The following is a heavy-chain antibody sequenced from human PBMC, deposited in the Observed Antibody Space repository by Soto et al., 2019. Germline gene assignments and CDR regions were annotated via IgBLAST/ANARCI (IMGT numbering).Heavy chain of an antibody. Sequence: QVQLQESGPGLVRPSETLSLTCTVSGGSFSSYYWTWIRQSPGKGLEWIGYIYYSGSTDYNPSLRGRLAISIDTSKNQFSLRLNSMTAAATAVYYCAGRDCSGTNCYYLDYYYMDVWGKGTTVTVSS. V-gene: IGHV4-59*08. CDR2: IYYSGST. CDR1: GGSFSSYY. CDR3: AGRDCSGTNCYYLDYYYMDV. J-gene: IGHJ6*03. D-gene: IGHD2-2*01.